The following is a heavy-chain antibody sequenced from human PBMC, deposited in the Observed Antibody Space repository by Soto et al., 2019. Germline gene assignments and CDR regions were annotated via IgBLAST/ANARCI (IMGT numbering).Heavy chain of an antibody. Sequence: QGQLVQSGDEVKKPGASVKVSCKASGYTFTSYGISWARQAPGQGLEWRGWISVFNGRTDYAQKFQGRLIITIEPSTDTGYLEPLGPRVDDTPVYFCARPGRFSRQTFHDYVAGGSSQAPDIWGQGTMVIISS. V-gene: IGHV1-18*01. CDR3: ARPGRFSRQTFHDYVAGGSSQAPDI. CDR1: GYTFTSYG. J-gene: IGHJ3*02. CDR2: ISVFNGRT. D-gene: IGHD3-16*01.